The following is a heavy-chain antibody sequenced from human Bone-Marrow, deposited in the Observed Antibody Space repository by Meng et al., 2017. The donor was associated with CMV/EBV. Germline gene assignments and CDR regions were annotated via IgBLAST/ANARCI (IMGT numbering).Heavy chain of an antibody. V-gene: IGHV1-8*01. J-gene: IGHJ6*02. CDR1: GYTFTSYD. D-gene: IGHD4-17*01. Sequence: ASVKVSCKASGYTFTSYDINWVRQATGQGLEWMGWMNPNSGKTGYAQKFQGRVTITRNTSISTAYMELSSLRSEDTAVYYCARGPRWDYGFYYYYGMDAWGQGTMVTVSS. CDR2: MNPNSGKT. CDR3: ARGPRWDYGFYYYYGMDA.